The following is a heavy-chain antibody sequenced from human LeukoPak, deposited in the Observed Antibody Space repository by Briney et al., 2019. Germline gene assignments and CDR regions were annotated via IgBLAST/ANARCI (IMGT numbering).Heavy chain of an antibody. Sequence: SETLSLTCAVYGGSFSGYYWSWIRQPPGKGLEWIGEINHSGSTNYNPSLKSRVTISVDTSKNQFSLKLSSVTAADTAVYYCARELGYCSGGSCLYYFDYWGQGTLVTVSS. CDR1: GGSFSGYY. V-gene: IGHV4-34*01. J-gene: IGHJ4*02. CDR2: INHSGST. D-gene: IGHD2-15*01. CDR3: ARELGYCSGGSCLYYFDY.